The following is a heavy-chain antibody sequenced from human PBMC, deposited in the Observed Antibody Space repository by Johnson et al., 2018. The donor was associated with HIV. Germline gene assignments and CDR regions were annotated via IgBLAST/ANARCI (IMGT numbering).Heavy chain of an antibody. Sequence: QVQLVESGGGVVQPGRSLRLSCVGSGFTFSSYDMHWVRQAPGQGMDWVALISYDGSNKYYADSVKGRFTISRDNSKNTLYLQMNSLRAEDTAVYYCAKVAVATAAGGVPLDIWGPGTMVTVSA. J-gene: IGHJ3*02. V-gene: IGHV3-30*18. CDR1: GFTFSSYD. CDR2: ISYDGSNK. CDR3: AKVAVATAAGGVPLDI. D-gene: IGHD6-13*01.